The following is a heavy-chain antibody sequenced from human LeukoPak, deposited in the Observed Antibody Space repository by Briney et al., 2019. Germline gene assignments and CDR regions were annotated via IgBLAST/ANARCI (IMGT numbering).Heavy chain of an antibody. CDR3: AKGSGYDPLDY. J-gene: IGHJ4*02. CDR1: GFTCSSYA. V-gene: IGHV3-23*01. Sequence: GGSLRLSCAASGFTCSSYAMSWVRQAPGKGLEWVSTIGRSGNTYYADSVRGRFTTSRDNSKNTVYLQMNSLRAEDTAVYYCAKGSGYDPLDYWGQGTLVTVSS. CDR2: IGRSGNT. D-gene: IGHD5-12*01.